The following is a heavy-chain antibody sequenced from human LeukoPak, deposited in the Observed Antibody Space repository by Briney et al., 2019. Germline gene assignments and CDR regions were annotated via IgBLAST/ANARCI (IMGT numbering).Heavy chain of an antibody. CDR1: GYSINSAYY. CDR3: ARGTRHFDY. CDR2: IYHSGST. Sequence: SETLSLTCTVSGYSINSAYYWGWIRQPPGKGLEWIGSIYHSGSTYYNPSLKSRVTISVDTSKNQFSLKLSSVTAADTAVYYCARGTRHFDYWGQGTLVTVSS. D-gene: IGHD1-14*01. V-gene: IGHV4-38-2*02. J-gene: IGHJ4*02.